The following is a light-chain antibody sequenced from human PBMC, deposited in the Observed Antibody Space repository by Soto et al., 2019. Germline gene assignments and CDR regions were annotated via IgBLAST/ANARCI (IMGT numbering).Light chain of an antibody. Sequence: QSALTQPASVSGSPGQSITISCSGTSSDIGSYNHVAWYQQFPGKSPKLTIYEVSSRPSGVSSRFSGSKSGNTASLTISGLQDEDEADYYCIAYTGSSTSYVFGSGNKVTVL. V-gene: IGLV2-14*01. CDR3: IAYTGSSTSYV. J-gene: IGLJ1*01. CDR2: EVS. CDR1: SSDIGSYNH.